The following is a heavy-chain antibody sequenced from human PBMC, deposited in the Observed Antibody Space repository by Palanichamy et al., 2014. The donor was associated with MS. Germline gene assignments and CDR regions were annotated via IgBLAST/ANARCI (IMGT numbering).Heavy chain of an antibody. CDR3: ARGQEGGSYLNWFDP. V-gene: IGHV1-3*01. CDR1: GYTFTSYG. CDR2: INAGNGNT. J-gene: IGHJ5*02. Sequence: QVQLVQSGAEVKKPGASVKVSCKASGYTFTSYGMHWVRQAPGQRLEWMGWINAGNGNTKYSQKFQGRVTITRDTSASTAYMELSSLRFEDTAVYYCARGQEGGSYLNWFDPWGQGTLVTVSS. D-gene: IGHD3-16*01.